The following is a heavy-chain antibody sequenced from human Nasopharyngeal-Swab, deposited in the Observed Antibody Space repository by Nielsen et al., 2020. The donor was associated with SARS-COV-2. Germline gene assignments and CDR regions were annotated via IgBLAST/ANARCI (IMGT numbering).Heavy chain of an antibody. V-gene: IGHV4-59*01. J-gene: IGHJ6*02. CDR2: IYYSGST. CDR1: GGSISSYY. Sequence: SETLSLTCTVSGGSISSYYWSWIRQPPGKGLEWIGYIYYSGSTNYNPSLKSRVTISVDTSKNQFSLKLSSVTAADTAVYYCARGKVTGTIMSLPNYYYYYGMDVWGQGTTVTVSS. CDR3: ARGKVTGTIMSLPNYYYYYGMDV. D-gene: IGHD1-7*01.